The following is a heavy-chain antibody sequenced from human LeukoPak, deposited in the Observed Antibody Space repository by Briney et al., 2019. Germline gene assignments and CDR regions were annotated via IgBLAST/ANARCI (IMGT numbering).Heavy chain of an antibody. J-gene: IGHJ2*01. CDR2: ISSSGSTI. D-gene: IGHD3-10*01. Sequence: GGSLRLSCAASGFTFSSYEMNWVRQAPGEGLEWVSYISSSGSTIYYADSVKGRFTISRDNAKNSLYLQMNSLRAEDTALYYCAKTVGDSYGSGSYYMGDWYFDLWGRGTLVTVSS. CDR1: GFTFSSYE. V-gene: IGHV3-48*03. CDR3: AKTVGDSYGSGSYYMGDWYFDL.